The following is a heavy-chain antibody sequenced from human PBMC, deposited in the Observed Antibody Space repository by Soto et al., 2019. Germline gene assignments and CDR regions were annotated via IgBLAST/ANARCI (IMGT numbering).Heavy chain of an antibody. J-gene: IGHJ4*02. CDR2: ISYDGSNK. CDR1: GFTFSSYG. Sequence: GGSLRLSCAASGFTFSSYGMHWVRQAPGKGLEWVAVISYDGSNKYYADSVKGRFTISRDNSKNTLYLQMNSLRAEDTAVYYCAKDQSVGYSGYDFDYWGQGTLVTVSS. CDR3: AKDQSVGYSGYDFDY. D-gene: IGHD5-12*01. V-gene: IGHV3-30*18.